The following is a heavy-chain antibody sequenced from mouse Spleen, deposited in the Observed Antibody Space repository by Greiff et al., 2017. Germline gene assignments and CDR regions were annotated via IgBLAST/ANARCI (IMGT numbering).Heavy chain of an antibody. CDR3: ARPALGGYFDY. CDR2: ISYDGSN. D-gene: IGHD4-1*01. V-gene: IGHV3-6*01. CDR1: GYSITSGYY. Sequence: EVKLMESGPGLVKPSQSLSLTCSVTGYSITSGYYWNWIRQFPGNKLEWMGYISYDGSNNYNPSLKNRISITRDTSKNQFFLKLNSVTTEDTATYYCARPALGGYFDYWGQGTTLTVSS. J-gene: IGHJ2*01.